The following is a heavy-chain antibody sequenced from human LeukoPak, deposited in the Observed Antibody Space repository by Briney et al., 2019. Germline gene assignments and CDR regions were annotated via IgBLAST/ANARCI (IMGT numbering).Heavy chain of an antibody. J-gene: IGHJ4*02. CDR1: GLTFSSYS. V-gene: IGHV3-21*01. CDR3: ARFLGTTVDY. CDR2: ISSSSSYI. D-gene: IGHD1-1*01. Sequence: GGSLRLSCAASGLTFSSYSMNWVRQAPGRGLEWVSSISSSSSYIYYADSVKGRFTISRDNAKNSLYLQMNGLRAEDTAVYYCARFLGTTVDYWGQGTLVTVSS.